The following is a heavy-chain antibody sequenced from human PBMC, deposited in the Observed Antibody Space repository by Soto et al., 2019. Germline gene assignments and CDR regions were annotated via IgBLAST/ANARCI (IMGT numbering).Heavy chain of an antibody. D-gene: IGHD3-16*02. J-gene: IGHJ5*02. Sequence: GGSLRLSCTASGFIFGSYGMHWVRQAPGKGLEWVALISYDGTNKYYPDSVKGRFTISRDNPRNMLYLEMNSLSAEDTAMYYCARVPRYFSGRYCSFDNWGQGTQVTVSS. CDR1: GFIFGSYG. V-gene: IGHV3-30*03. CDR2: ISYDGTNK. CDR3: ARVPRYFSGRYCSFDN.